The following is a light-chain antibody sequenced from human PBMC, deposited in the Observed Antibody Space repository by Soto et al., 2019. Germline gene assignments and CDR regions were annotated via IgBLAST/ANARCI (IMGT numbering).Light chain of an antibody. CDR2: GAS. CDR3: QQYSSSPS. CDR1: QIVSTH. Sequence: EIVTTQFSTTLCDSPGAVATVSWRASQIVSTHLALYQQKPGQVPSLLIYGASTRTSGIPARFSGSGSGTEFTLTIGSLQSEDFAVYYCQQYSSSPSFGQGTQLEIK. V-gene: IGKV3-15*01. J-gene: IGKJ5*01.